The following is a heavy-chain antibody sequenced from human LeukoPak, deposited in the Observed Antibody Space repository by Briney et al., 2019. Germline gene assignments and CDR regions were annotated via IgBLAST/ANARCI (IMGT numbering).Heavy chain of an antibody. CDR2: MNPNSGNT. J-gene: IGHJ6*03. CDR1: GYTFTSYD. D-gene: IGHD4-23*01. CDR3: ARALYNYGGNPFGYYMDV. V-gene: IGHV1-8*03. Sequence: ASVKVSCKASGYTFTSYDINWVRQATGQGLEWMGWMNPNSGNTGYAQKFQGRVTITRNTSISTAYMELSSLRSEDTAVYYCARALYNYGGNPFGYYMDVWGKGTTVTVSS.